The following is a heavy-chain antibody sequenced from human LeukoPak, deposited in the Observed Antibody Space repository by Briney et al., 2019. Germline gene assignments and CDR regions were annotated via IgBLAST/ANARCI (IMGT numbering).Heavy chain of an antibody. CDR1: GFTFSSYS. CDR2: ISGSSSTI. Sequence: GGSLRLSCAASGFTFSSYSMNWVRQAPGKGLEWASYISGSSSTIYYADSVKGRFTISRDNPKNLLFLQINSLRVEDTAVYYCARETPRRGETRDGYRWGQGTLVTVSS. V-gene: IGHV3-48*04. D-gene: IGHD5-24*01. CDR3: ARETPRRGETRDGYR. J-gene: IGHJ4*02.